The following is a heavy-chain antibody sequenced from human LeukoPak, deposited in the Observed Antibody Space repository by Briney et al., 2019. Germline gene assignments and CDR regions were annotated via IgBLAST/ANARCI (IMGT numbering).Heavy chain of an antibody. V-gene: IGHV3-7*03. CDR2: IRQDGDTK. CDR3: ARSPPYGTTWYGRSDF. Sequence: GGSLRLSCAASGFPFNAYWMTWVRQAPGKGLEWVANIRQDGDTKYYVDSVKGRFTISRDNAMNSLYLQMNSLRAEDTAIYSCARSPPYGTTWYGRSDFWGQGTLVTVSS. CDR1: GFPFNAYW. D-gene: IGHD6-13*01. J-gene: IGHJ4*02.